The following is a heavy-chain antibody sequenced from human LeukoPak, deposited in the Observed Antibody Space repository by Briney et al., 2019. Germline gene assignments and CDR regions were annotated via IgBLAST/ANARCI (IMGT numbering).Heavy chain of an antibody. CDR1: GRSFSGYY. J-gene: IGHJ4*02. CDR3: ARGRRVIVVVPAAMVY. V-gene: IGHV4-34*01. CDR2: INHSGST. D-gene: IGHD2-2*01. Sequence: SETLSLTCAVYGRSFSGYYWSWIRQPPGKGLEWIGEINHSGSTNYNPSLKSRVTISVDTSKNQFSLKLSSVTAADTAVYYCARGRRVIVVVPAAMVYWGQGTLVTVSS.